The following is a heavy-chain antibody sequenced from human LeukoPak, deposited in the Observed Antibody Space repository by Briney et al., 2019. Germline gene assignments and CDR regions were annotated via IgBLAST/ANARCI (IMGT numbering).Heavy chain of an antibody. J-gene: IGHJ4*02. Sequence: GGSLRLSCAASGFTFSTYGMHWVRQAPGKGLEWVAVIWYDGRKQYYADSVKGRFTISRDNSKNTVFLQMNSLRVEDTAVYYCAKDRSIAAGGTVSEIDNWGQGTLVTVSS. CDR3: AKDRSIAAGGTVSEIDN. CDR1: GFTFSTYG. CDR2: IWYDGRKQ. D-gene: IGHD6-13*01. V-gene: IGHV3-30*02.